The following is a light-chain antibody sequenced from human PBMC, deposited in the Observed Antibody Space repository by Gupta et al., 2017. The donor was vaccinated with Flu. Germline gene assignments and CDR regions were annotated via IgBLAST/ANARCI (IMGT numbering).Light chain of an antibody. J-gene: IGKJ2*03. CDR2: DAS. Sequence: EIVLTQSPGTLSLSPGESATLSCRASQSLAGNYIAWYQQRPGQAPRLLLYDASTRDTGIPDRFSGSGSATEFTLTITRLEPEDFAVYYCQQYGGSLYSFGQGTRLEIK. CDR3: QQYGGSLYS. CDR1: QSLAGNY. V-gene: IGKV3-20*01.